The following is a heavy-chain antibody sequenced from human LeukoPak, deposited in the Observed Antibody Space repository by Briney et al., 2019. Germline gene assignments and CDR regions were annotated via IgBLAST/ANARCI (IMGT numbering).Heavy chain of an antibody. CDR3: ARALDGYNYDY. Sequence: AGGSLRLSCAASGFTVSSNYMSWVRQAPGKGLEWVSVIYSGGSTYYADSVKGRFTISRDNSKNTLYLQMNSLRAEDTAVYYCARALDGYNYDYWGQGTLVTVSS. CDR1: GFTVSSNY. D-gene: IGHD5-24*01. CDR2: IYSGGST. V-gene: IGHV3-53*01. J-gene: IGHJ4*02.